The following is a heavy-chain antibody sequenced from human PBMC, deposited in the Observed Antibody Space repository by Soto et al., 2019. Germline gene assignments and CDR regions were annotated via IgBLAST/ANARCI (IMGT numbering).Heavy chain of an antibody. CDR3: ARSSRGGYYDFAIYY. D-gene: IGHD3-3*01. V-gene: IGHV4-31*03. Sequence: QVQLQESGPGLVKPSQTLSLTCSVSGASISSGGDYWSWIRQHPGKGLEWIGYIYYSGNTFYNPPLKSRVTLSIDTSKNQFSLKLSSVTAADTAVYYCARSSRGGYYDFAIYYWGQGTLVTVSS. J-gene: IGHJ4*02. CDR1: GASISSGGDY. CDR2: IYYSGNT.